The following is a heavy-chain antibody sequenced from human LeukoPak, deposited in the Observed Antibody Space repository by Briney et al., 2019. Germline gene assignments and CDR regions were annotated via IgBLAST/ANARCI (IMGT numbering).Heavy chain of an antibody. D-gene: IGHD1-26*01. CDR1: GFTFSSYG. Sequence: GGSLRLSCAASGFTFSSYGMHWVRQAPGKGLEWVAVISYDGSNKYYADSVKGRFTISRDNSKNTLYLQMSSLRAEDTAVYYCAKALIVGATPRPFDYWGQGTLVTVSS. V-gene: IGHV3-30*18. CDR2: ISYDGSNK. J-gene: IGHJ4*02. CDR3: AKALIVGATPRPFDY.